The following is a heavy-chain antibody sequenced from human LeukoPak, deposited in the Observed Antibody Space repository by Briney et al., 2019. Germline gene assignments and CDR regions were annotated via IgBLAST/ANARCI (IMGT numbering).Heavy chain of an antibody. Sequence: GGSLRLSCAASGFTVSSNYMSWVRQAPGKGLEWVSAISGSGGSTYYADSVKGRFTISSDNSKNTLYLQMNSLRAEDTAVYYCAKLTTLRYFDWGYFDYWGQGTLVTVSS. CDR2: ISGSGGST. CDR1: GFTVSSNY. J-gene: IGHJ4*02. V-gene: IGHV3-23*01. D-gene: IGHD3-9*01. CDR3: AKLTTLRYFDWGYFDY.